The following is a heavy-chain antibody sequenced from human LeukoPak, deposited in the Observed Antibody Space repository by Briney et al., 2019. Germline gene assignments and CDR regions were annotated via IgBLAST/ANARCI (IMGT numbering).Heavy chain of an antibody. J-gene: IGHJ4*02. D-gene: IGHD6-13*01. V-gene: IGHV3-9*01. CDR3: AKDISAAGTGDFDY. CDR1: GFPFDDYA. CDR2: ICWNSGSI. Sequence: GRSLRLSCAASGFPFDDYAMHWLRQASGKGLEWVSGICWNSGSIGYADSVKGRFTISRDNAKNSLYLQMNSLRAEDTALYYCAKDISAAGTGDFDYWGQGTLVTVSS.